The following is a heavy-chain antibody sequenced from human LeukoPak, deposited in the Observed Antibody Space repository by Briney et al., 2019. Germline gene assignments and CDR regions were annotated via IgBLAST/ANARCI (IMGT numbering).Heavy chain of an antibody. D-gene: IGHD4-23*01. CDR2: IIPSGGTA. CDR1: GGTFSSYA. V-gene: IGHV1-69*05. CDR3: AREDYGGWFDP. J-gene: IGHJ5*02. Sequence: AASVKVSCKASGGTFSSYAISWVRQAPGQGLEWMGGIIPSGGTANYAQNFQGRVTITTDESTSTAHMELSSLRSEDTAVYYCAREDYGGWFDPWGQGTLVTVS.